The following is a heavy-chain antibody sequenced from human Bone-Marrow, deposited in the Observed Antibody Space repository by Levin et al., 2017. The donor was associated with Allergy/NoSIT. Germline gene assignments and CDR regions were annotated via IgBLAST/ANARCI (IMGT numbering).Heavy chain of an antibody. CDR3: TRGAGSYPWAVFDH. V-gene: IGHV3-15*01. D-gene: IGHD3-10*01. J-gene: IGHJ4*02. CDR1: GFTFRNAW. Sequence: GGSLRLSCAASGFTFRNAWMSWVRQAPGKGLEWVGRIKSQSDGGTTETAAPVKGRFTISRDNSEDTLYLQMNSLRPEDMGVYFCTRGAGSYPWAVFDHWGQGTLVTVSS. CDR2: IKSQSDGGTT.